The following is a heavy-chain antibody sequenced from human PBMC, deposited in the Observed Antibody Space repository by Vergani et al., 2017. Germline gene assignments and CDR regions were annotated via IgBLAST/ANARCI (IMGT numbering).Heavy chain of an antibody. D-gene: IGHD3-22*01. Sequence: EVQLVESGGGLVKPGGSLRLSCAASGFTFSSYSMNWVRQAPGKGLEWVSSISSSSSYIYYADSVKGRFTISRDNAKNSLYLQMNSLRAEDTAVYYCARVLHYYDSSGWHFDLWGRGTLVTVSS. CDR3: ARVLHYYDSSGWHFDL. V-gene: IGHV3-21*01. CDR1: GFTFSSYS. J-gene: IGHJ2*01. CDR2: ISSSSSYI.